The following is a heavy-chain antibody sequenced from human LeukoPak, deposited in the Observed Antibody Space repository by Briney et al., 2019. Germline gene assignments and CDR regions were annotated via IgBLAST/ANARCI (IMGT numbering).Heavy chain of an antibody. Sequence: GGSLRLSCAASGFTFSSYATHWVRQAPGKGLEWVAVISYDGSNKYYADSVKGRFTISRDNSKNTLYLQMNSLRAEDTAVYYCARAGIVVVPAPLDYWGQGTLVTVSS. CDR1: GFTFSSYA. V-gene: IGHV3-30-3*01. D-gene: IGHD2-2*01. CDR2: ISYDGSNK. J-gene: IGHJ4*02. CDR3: ARAGIVVVPAPLDY.